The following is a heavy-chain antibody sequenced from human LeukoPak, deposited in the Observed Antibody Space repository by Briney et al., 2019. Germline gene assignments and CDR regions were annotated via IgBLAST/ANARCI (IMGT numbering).Heavy chain of an antibody. Sequence: ASVKVSCNASGYTFTGYYMHWVRQAPGQGLEWMGWINPNSGGTNYAQKFQGRVTMTTDTSTSTAYMELRSLRSDDTAVYYCVGIGSSSGRNWFDPWGQGTLVTVSS. CDR1: GYTFTGYY. J-gene: IGHJ5*02. V-gene: IGHV1-2*02. CDR3: VGIGSSSGRNWFDP. CDR2: INPNSGGT. D-gene: IGHD6-6*01.